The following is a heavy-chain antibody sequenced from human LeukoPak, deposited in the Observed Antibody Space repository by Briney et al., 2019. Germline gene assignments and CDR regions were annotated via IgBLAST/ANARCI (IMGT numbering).Heavy chain of an antibody. V-gene: IGHV3-74*01. CDR2: SHNDGNSV. Sequence: GGSLRLSCAASGFTFNSYWMHWVRQVPGKGVVWVSHSHNDGNSVSYADSVKGRFTVSRDNAKNTLYLQMNRLRAEDTAVYYCVKHNYGYDYWGQGTLVTVSS. D-gene: IGHD3-10*01. CDR1: GFTFNSYW. J-gene: IGHJ4*02. CDR3: VKHNYGYDY.